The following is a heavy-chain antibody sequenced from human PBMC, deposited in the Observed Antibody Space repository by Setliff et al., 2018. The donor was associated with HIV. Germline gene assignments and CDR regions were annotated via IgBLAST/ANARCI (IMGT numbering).Heavy chain of an antibody. Sequence: GASVKVSCKASGYTFIGDYMHWVRQAPGQGLEWMGWINPNSGGTNFAQKFQGRVTMTRDTSISTAYMELSRLRSDDTAVYYCARGGLATGAFDIWGPGTMVTISS. D-gene: IGHD5-12*01. CDR2: INPNSGGT. CDR1: GYTFIGDY. CDR3: ARGGLATGAFDI. J-gene: IGHJ3*02. V-gene: IGHV1-2*02.